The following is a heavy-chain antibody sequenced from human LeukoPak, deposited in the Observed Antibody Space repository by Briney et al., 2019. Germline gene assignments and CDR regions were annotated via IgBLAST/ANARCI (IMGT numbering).Heavy chain of an antibody. Sequence: GGSLRLSCAASGFTVSSNYMSWVRQAPGKGLEWVSAISGSGGSTYYADSVKGRFTISRDNSKNTLCLQMNSLRAEDTAVYYCAKDTTIAARLYFDYWGQGTLVTVSS. V-gene: IGHV3-23*01. J-gene: IGHJ4*02. D-gene: IGHD6-6*01. CDR2: ISGSGGST. CDR3: AKDTTIAARLYFDY. CDR1: GFTVSSNY.